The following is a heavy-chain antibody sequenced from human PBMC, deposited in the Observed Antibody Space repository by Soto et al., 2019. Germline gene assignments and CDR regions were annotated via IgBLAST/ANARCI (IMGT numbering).Heavy chain of an antibody. CDR3: AKDGPTYYYDSSGYYPGAFDI. D-gene: IGHD3-22*01. CDR1: GFTFSSYA. V-gene: IGHV3-23*01. J-gene: IGHJ3*02. Sequence: PGGSLRLSCAASGFTFSSYAMSWVRQAPGKGLEWVSAISGSGGSTYYADSVKGRFTISRDNSKNTLYLQMNSLRAEDTAVYYCAKDGPTYYYDSSGYYPGAFDIWGQGTMVTVSS. CDR2: ISGSGGST.